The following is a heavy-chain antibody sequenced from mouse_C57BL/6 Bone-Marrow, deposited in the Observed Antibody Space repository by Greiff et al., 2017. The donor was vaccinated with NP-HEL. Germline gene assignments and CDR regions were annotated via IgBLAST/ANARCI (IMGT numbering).Heavy chain of an antibody. V-gene: IGHV1-63*01. CDR2: IYPGGGYT. D-gene: IGHD1-1*01. J-gene: IGHJ2*01. CDR3: ARGYYGRPFDY. CDR1: GYTFTNYW. Sequence: VKLQESGAELVRPGPSVKMSCKASGYTFTNYWIGWAKQRPGHGLEWIGDIYPGGGYTNYNEKFKGKATLTADKSSSTAYMQFSSLTSEDTAIYCCARGYYGRPFDYWGQGTTLTVSS.